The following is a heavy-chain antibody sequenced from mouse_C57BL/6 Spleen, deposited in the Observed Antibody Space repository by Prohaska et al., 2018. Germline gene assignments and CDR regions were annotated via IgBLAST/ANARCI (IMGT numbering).Heavy chain of an antibody. J-gene: IGHJ1*03. CDR2: INPYNGGT. CDR1: GYTFTDYY. Sequence: SVKMSCKASGYTFTDYYMNWVKQSHGKSLEWIGVINPYNGGTSYNQKFKGKATLTVDKSSSTAYMELNSLTSEDSAIYYCARGYYGSSYGYFDVRGTGTAVTVST. V-gene: IGHV1-19*01. CDR3: ARGYYGSSYGYFDV. D-gene: IGHD1-1*01.